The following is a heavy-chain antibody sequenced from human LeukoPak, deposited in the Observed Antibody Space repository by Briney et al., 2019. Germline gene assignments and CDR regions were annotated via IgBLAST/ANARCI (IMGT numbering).Heavy chain of an antibody. Sequence: SETLSLTCTVSGGSISSYYWSWIRQPAGKGLEWIGRIYTSGSTNYNPSLKSRVTMSVDTSKNQFSLKLSSVTAADTAVYYCARDLSHYDFWSSLEMNWFDPWGQGTLVTVSS. D-gene: IGHD3-3*01. CDR1: GGSISSYY. CDR3: ARDLSHYDFWSSLEMNWFDP. J-gene: IGHJ5*02. CDR2: IYTSGST. V-gene: IGHV4-4*07.